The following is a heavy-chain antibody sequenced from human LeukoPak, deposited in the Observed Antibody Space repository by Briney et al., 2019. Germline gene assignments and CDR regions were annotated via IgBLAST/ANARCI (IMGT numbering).Heavy chain of an antibody. CDR3: ARVHVDIVVVPAARFTYYYYMDV. Sequence: GGTLRLSCAASGFTFSSHGMSWVRQAPGKGLEWVSAISGSGGSSFYADSVKGRFTISRDNSKNTLYLQMNSLRAEDTAVYYCARVHVDIVVVPAARFTYYYYMDVWGKGTTVTISS. V-gene: IGHV3-23*01. CDR1: GFTFSSHG. CDR2: ISGSGGSS. D-gene: IGHD2-2*01. J-gene: IGHJ6*03.